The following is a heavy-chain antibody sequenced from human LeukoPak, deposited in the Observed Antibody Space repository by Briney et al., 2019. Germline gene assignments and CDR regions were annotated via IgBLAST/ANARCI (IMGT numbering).Heavy chain of an antibody. Sequence: GGSLRLSCAGSAFTFRSYWMSWVRQAPGKGLEWGANIKQDGSENYYVDSVKGRFTSPRDNANNSLFLQMNSLRAEDTAVYYCARVRRLYDFWSGLDYWGQGTLVTVSS. J-gene: IGHJ4*02. CDR1: AFTFRSYW. CDR3: ARVRRLYDFWSGLDY. CDR2: IKQDGSEN. D-gene: IGHD3-3*01. V-gene: IGHV3-7*01.